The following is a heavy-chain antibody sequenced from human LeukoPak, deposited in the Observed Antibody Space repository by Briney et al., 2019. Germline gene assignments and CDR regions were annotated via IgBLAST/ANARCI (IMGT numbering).Heavy chain of an antibody. CDR1: GFTFSSYW. CDR3: ARDIGLRKAAPPGWFDP. Sequence: GGSLRLSGAASGFTFSSYWMSWVRQAPGKGLEWVASIKQDGSEKYCVDSVKGRFTISRDNANNSLYLQMNSLRADDTAVYYCARDIGLRKAAPPGWFDPWGQGALVTVSS. CDR2: IKQDGSEK. J-gene: IGHJ5*02. D-gene: IGHD6-6*01. V-gene: IGHV3-7*01.